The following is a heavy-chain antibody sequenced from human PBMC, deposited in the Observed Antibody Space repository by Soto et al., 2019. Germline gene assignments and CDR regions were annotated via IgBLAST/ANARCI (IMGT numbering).Heavy chain of an antibody. V-gene: IGHV1-69*13. CDR1: GGTFNTYA. J-gene: IGHJ4*02. Sequence: GASVKVSCKASGGTFNTYAINWVRQAPGQGLEWMGGIIPMFGTANYAQKFQGRVTITADESTSTAYMELSSLRYEDTAVYFCAESYYDVSGYQTPLDYWGQGSLVTSP. CDR3: AESYYDVSGYQTPLDY. CDR2: IIPMFGTA. D-gene: IGHD3-22*01.